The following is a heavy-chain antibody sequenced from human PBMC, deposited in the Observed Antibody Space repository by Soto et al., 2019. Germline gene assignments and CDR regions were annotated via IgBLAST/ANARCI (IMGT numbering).Heavy chain of an antibody. V-gene: IGHV4-30-2*01. Sequence: QLQLQESGSGLVKPSQTLSLTCAVSGGSISSGGYSWGWIRQPPGKGLAWIGYIYHSGSTYYKPSRKRRVTISVDRSKNQFSLKLSSVTAAATAVYYCARVPTPWGQGTMVTVSS. CDR2: IYHSGST. CDR3: ARVPTP. CDR1: GGSISSGGYS. J-gene: IGHJ3*01.